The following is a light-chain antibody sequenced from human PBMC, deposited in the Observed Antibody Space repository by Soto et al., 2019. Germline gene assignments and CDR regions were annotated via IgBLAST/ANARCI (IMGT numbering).Light chain of an antibody. V-gene: IGKV1-39*01. CDR1: QTISSY. CDR2: AAS. J-gene: IGKJ1*01. Sequence: DIQMTQSPSSLSASLGDRFAVTFRASQTISSYLNWYQQKPGRAPKLLIYAASNLESGVPSRFSGSGSGIDFTLTISSLQPEDFATYYCQQSYSTWTFGQGTKVDIK. CDR3: QQSYSTWT.